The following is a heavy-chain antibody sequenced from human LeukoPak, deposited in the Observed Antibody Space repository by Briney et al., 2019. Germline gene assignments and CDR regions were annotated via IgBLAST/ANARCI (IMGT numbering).Heavy chain of an antibody. D-gene: IGHD6-19*01. J-gene: IGHJ4*02. V-gene: IGHV3-53*01. Sequence: GSLRLSCASSGFPVSSNYMSWVRPAPGKGLEWVSVIYSGGSAYYACSVKGRFTISRDNFKNTLHLQMNSLRAEDTAVYYCARDRGSSSGWYAFDYWGQGTLVTVSS. CDR3: ARDRGSSSGWYAFDY. CDR1: GFPVSSNY. CDR2: IYSGGSA.